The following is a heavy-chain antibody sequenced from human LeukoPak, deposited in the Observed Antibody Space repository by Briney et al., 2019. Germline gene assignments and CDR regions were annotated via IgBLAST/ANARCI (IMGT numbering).Heavy chain of an antibody. CDR2: IYYSGST. Sequence: SETLSLTCTVSGGSISSGDYYWSWIRQPPGKGLEWIGYIYYSGSTYYNPSLKSRVTISVDTFKNQFSLKLSSVTAAGTAVYYCARVTSVLRGDYGFDPWGQGTLVTVSS. CDR1: GGSISSGDYY. CDR3: ARVTSVLRGDYGFDP. V-gene: IGHV4-30-4*01. J-gene: IGHJ5*02. D-gene: IGHD4-17*01.